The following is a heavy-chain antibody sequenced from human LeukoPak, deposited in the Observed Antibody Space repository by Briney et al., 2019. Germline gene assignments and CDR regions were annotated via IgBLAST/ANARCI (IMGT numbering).Heavy chain of an antibody. CDR2: IYYSGST. CDR3: ARLDVDTTNWFDP. CDR1: GGSISSSSYY. J-gene: IGHJ5*02. D-gene: IGHD5-18*01. Sequence: PSETLSLTCTVSGGSISSSSYYWGWIRQPPGKGLEWIGSIYYSGSTYYNPSLKSRVTISVDTSKNQFSLKLSSVTAADTAVYYCARLDVDTTNWFDPWGQGTLVTVSS. V-gene: IGHV4-39*01.